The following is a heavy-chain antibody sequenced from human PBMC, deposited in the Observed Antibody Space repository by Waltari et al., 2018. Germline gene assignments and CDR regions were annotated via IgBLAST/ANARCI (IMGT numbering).Heavy chain of an antibody. CDR1: GGSFSGYY. Sequence: QVQLQQWGAGLLKPSETLSLTCAVYGGSFSGYYWSWIRQPPGKGLEWIGEIIHSGSTHCNPSLKSRVTISVDTAKSQFSLKLSSVTAADAAVYYCARKDRFSSSWRRYYYYYGMDVWGQGTTVTVSS. CDR3: ARKDRFSSSWRRYYYYYGMDV. J-gene: IGHJ6*02. CDR2: IIHSGST. V-gene: IGHV4-34*12. D-gene: IGHD6-13*01.